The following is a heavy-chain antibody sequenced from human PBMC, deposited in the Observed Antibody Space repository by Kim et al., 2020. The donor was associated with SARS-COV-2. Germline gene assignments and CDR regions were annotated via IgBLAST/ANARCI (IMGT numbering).Heavy chain of an antibody. D-gene: IGHD6-6*01. CDR1: GFTFSSFA. CDR3: AREGYSSSSLGDLDY. CDR2: VSSDGTNK. J-gene: IGHJ4*02. Sequence: GGSLRLSXAXSGFTFSSFAIHWVRQAPGKGLEWLAVVSSDGTNKYYADSVKGRFTISRDNSKNTLYLQMNSLRVEDTAVYYCAREGYSSSSLGDLDYWGQGTLDTVSS. V-gene: IGHV3-30*04.